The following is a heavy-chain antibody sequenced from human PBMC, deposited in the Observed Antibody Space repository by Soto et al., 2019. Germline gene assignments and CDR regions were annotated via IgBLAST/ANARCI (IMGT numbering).Heavy chain of an antibody. CDR3: ARVRRVATTPYYYYYGMDV. V-gene: IGHV1-46*01. J-gene: IGHJ6*02. CDR2: INPSGGST. D-gene: IGHD5-12*01. CDR1: GYTFTSYY. Sequence: ASVKVSCKASGYTFTSYYMHWVRQAPGQGLEWMGIINPSGGSTSYVQKFQGRVTMTRDTSTSTVYMELSSLRSEDTAVYYCARVRRVATTPYYYYYGMDVWGQGTTVTVSS.